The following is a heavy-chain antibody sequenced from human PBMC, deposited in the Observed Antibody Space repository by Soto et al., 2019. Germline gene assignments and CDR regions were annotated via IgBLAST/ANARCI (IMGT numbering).Heavy chain of an antibody. Sequence: SETLSLTCSVSGGSISTYYWCWIRQTPGKGLEWIGYIHNSGSTYYSPSLTSRVTISVDTSKNQYSLNLSSVTAADTAVYYCARQSLEGRSFNCYDYWGQGTPVTVSS. CDR2: IHNSGST. J-gene: IGHJ4*02. D-gene: IGHD1-1*01. CDR3: ARQSLEGRSFNCYDY. V-gene: IGHV4-59*01. CDR1: GGSISTYY.